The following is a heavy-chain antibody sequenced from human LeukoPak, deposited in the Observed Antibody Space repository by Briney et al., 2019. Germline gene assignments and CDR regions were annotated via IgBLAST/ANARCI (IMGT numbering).Heavy chain of an antibody. CDR1: GFNLSSYV. D-gene: IGHD1-26*01. V-gene: IGHV3-23*01. J-gene: IGHJ4*02. CDR2: IKGTGRKT. CDR3: ARHKTWELTLDY. Sequence: GGSLRLSCAASGFNLSSYVMTWVRQAPGKGLEWVSTIKGTGRKTFYADSVKGRFIISRDSSKNTLYLQMNNLTAEDTAVYYCARHKTWELTLDYWGQGTLVTVSS.